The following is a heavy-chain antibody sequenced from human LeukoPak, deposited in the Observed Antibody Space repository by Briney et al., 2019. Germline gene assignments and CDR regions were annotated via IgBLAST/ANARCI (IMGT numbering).Heavy chain of an antibody. V-gene: IGHV1-8*02. CDR2: MNPKSGNT. Sequence: ASVKVSCKASGYTFTSYDINWVRQVTGQGLEWMGWMNPKSGNTGYAQKFQGRVTMTRDMSTSTVYMELSSLRSGDTAVYYCARSEYCSGGSCYSRFGYWGQGTLVTVSS. CDR1: GYTFTSYD. D-gene: IGHD2-15*01. CDR3: ARSEYCSGGSCYSRFGY. J-gene: IGHJ4*02.